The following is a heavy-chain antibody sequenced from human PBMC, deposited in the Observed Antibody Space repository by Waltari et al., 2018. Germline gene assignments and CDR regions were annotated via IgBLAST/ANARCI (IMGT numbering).Heavy chain of an antibody. V-gene: IGHV3-30-3*01. CDR1: GFTFSSYA. J-gene: IGHJ4*02. D-gene: IGHD1-7*01. Sequence: QVQLVESGGGVVQPGRSLRLSCAASGFTFSSYAMHWVRQAPGKGLEWVAVISYDGSNKYYADSVKGRFTISRDNSKNTLYLQMNSLRAEDTAVYYCARDGSAFAGTTYGDYWGQGTLVTVSS. CDR2: ISYDGSNK. CDR3: ARDGSAFAGTTYGDY.